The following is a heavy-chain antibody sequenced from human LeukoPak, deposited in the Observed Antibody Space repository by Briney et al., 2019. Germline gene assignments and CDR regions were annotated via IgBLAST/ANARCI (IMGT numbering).Heavy chain of an antibody. Sequence: PGGSLRLSCAASGFTFSSYGMHWVRQAPGKGLEWVALIRYDGSNTYYADSVKGRFTISRDNSKNTLYLQMNSLRAEDTAVYYCAKDMYYDYWSGYPDYRGQGTLVTVSS. D-gene: IGHD3-3*01. CDR1: GFTFSSYG. CDR2: IRYDGSNT. CDR3: AKDMYYDYWSGYPDY. V-gene: IGHV3-30*02. J-gene: IGHJ4*02.